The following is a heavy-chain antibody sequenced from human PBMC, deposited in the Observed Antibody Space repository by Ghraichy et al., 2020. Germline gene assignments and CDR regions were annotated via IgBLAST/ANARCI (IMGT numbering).Heavy chain of an antibody. CDR3: ARRAMSTTPYYFDY. V-gene: IGHV4-39*01. D-gene: IGHD5-24*01. CDR1: GGSITSTTYY. J-gene: IGHJ4*02. CDR2: TYHGGNT. Sequence: ESLNISCSVSGGSITSTTYYWDWIRQPPGKGLEWIGTTYHGGNTYLNPSLKSRVTISADTSKNQISLKLNSVTAADTAVYYCARRAMSTTPYYFDYWGLGTLVTVSS.